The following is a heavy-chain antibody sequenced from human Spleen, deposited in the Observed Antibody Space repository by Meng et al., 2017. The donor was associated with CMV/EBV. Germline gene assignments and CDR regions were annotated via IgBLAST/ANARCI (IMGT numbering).Heavy chain of an antibody. CDR2: IYSGGSR. Sequence: GESLKISCAASGFTVRPNYMNWVRQAPGKGLEWVSVIYSGGSRYYADSVKGRFTISRDDSKNTLFLQIDSLTTEDTAVYYCAGDTLRGPIGAFEMWGQGTMVTVSS. V-gene: IGHV3-66*02. CDR3: AGDTLRGPIGAFEM. CDR1: GFTVRPNY. J-gene: IGHJ3*02. D-gene: IGHD3-10*01.